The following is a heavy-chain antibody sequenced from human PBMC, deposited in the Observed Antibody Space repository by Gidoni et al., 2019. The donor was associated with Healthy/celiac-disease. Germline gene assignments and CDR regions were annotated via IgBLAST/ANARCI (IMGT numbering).Heavy chain of an antibody. CDR1: GGSVSSSSYN. V-gene: IGHV4-39*01. J-gene: IGHJ4*02. D-gene: IGHD6-19*01. Sequence: QLQLQESGPGLVKPSETLSLTCTVSGGSVSSSSYNWGWIRQPPGKGLEWIGSIYYSGSTYCNPSLKSRVTISVDTSKNQFSLKLSSVTAADTAVYYCARGGKAVAGFDYWGQGTLVTVSS. CDR3: ARGGKAVAGFDY. CDR2: IYYSGST.